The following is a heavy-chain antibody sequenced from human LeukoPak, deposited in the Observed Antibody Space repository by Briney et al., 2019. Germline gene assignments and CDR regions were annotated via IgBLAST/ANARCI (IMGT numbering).Heavy chain of an antibody. CDR2: INHSGST. J-gene: IGHJ4*02. CDR3: ARTYYYDSSGYYYYFDY. D-gene: IGHD3-22*01. Sequence: PSETLSLTCAVYGGSFSGYYWSWIRQPPGKGLEWIGEINHSGSTNYNPSLKSRVTISVDTSKNQFSLKLSYVTAADTAVYYCARTYYYDSSGYYYYFDYWGQGTLVTVSS. V-gene: IGHV4-34*01. CDR1: GGSFSGYY.